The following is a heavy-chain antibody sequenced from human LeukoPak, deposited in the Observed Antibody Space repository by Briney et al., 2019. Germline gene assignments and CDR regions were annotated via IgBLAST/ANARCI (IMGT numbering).Heavy chain of an antibody. CDR3: AKSGSYQVFDY. CDR1: GGSISSGGYY. CDR2: IYYSGST. D-gene: IGHD1-26*01. V-gene: IGHV4-61*08. J-gene: IGHJ4*02. Sequence: TLSLTCTVSGGSISSGGYYWSWIRQPPGKGLEWIGYIYYSGSTNYNPSLKSRVTISVDTSKNQFSLKLSSVTAADTAVYYCAKSGSYQVFDYWGQGTLVTVSS.